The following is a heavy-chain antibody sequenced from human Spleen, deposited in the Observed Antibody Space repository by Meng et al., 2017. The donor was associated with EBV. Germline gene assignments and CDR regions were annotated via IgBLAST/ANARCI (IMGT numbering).Heavy chain of an antibody. V-gene: IGHV4-34*01. D-gene: IGHD3-16*02. Sequence: QGHILQWGAGVLKPSETLSLPCAVYGGSVSGFYCIWIRQYSEKGLEWIGEISHSGSTTYNPSLKSRVTISVDTSKDQFSLRLTSVTAADTAIYYCVRGRTVDRSPWSDPWGQGTLVTVS. CDR1: GGSVSGFY. CDR2: ISHSGST. CDR3: VRGRTVDRSPWSDP. J-gene: IGHJ5*02.